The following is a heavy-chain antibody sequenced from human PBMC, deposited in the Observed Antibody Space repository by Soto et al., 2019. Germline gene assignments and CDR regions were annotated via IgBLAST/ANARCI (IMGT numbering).Heavy chain of an antibody. CDR3: AKPYXSTTSCYSAGYYYGVDV. CDR2: ISGGST. CDR1: GFTFSSYA. V-gene: IGHV3-23*01. D-gene: IGHD2-2*01. J-gene: IGHJ6*02. Sequence: PGGSLRLSCAASGFTFSSYAMSWVRQAPGKGLEWVSTISGGSTYYADSVKGRFTISRDNSKNTLYLQMNTLRAEDTAVYYCAKPYXSTTSCYSAGYYYGVDVWGQGTTVTVSS.